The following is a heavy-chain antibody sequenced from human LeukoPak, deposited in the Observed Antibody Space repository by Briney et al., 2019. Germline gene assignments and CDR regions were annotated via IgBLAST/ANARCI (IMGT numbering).Heavy chain of an antibody. CDR2: IYPGDSDI. CDR1: GYRFTIYW. V-gene: IGHV5-51*01. Sequence: GESLKISCKGSGYRFTIYWIGWVRQMPGRGLEWIGIIYPGDSDIRYSPSFQGQVNISADKSISTAYLQWSSLKASDTAMYYCAREVPAAHGAFDIWGQGTMVTVSS. J-gene: IGHJ3*02. D-gene: IGHD2-2*01. CDR3: AREVPAAHGAFDI.